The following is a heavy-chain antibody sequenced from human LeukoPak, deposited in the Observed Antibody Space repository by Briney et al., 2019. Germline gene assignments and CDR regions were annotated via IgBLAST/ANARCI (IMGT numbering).Heavy chain of an antibody. Sequence: SETLSLTCAVSGSSISSGYYWSWIRQPPGKGLEWIGYIYYSGSTYYNPSLKSRVTISVDTSKNQFSLKLSSVTAADTAVYYCASLLSVGATQTDYWGQGTLVTVSS. V-gene: IGHV4-30-4*08. D-gene: IGHD1-26*01. CDR3: ASLLSVGATQTDY. CDR2: IYYSGST. CDR1: GSSISSGYY. J-gene: IGHJ4*02.